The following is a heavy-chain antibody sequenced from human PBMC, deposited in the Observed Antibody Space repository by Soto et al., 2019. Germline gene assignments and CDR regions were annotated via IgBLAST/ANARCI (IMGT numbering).Heavy chain of an antibody. CDR2: ISWNSGSI. Sequence: EVQLVESGGGLVQPGRSLRLSCAASGFTFDDYAMHWVRQAPGKGLEWVSGISWNSGSIGYADSVKGRFTISRDNAKNSLYLQMNSLRAEDTAVYYCARTGIAAAGFNWFDPWGQGTLVTVSS. V-gene: IGHV3-9*01. D-gene: IGHD6-13*01. CDR1: GFTFDDYA. CDR3: ARTGIAAAGFNWFDP. J-gene: IGHJ5*02.